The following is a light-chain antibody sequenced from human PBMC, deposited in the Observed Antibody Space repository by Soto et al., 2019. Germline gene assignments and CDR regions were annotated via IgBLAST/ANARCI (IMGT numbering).Light chain of an antibody. CDR2: DVS. J-gene: IGLJ1*01. V-gene: IGLV2-14*03. CDR3: CSYTTSNTRQIV. Sequence: QSALTQPASVSGSPGQSNTISCTGTSSDVGGYNYVSWYQQHPGKAPKFMIYDVSSRPSGVSNRFSGSKSGNTASLTISGLQAEDEADYYCCSYTTSNTRQIVFGTGTKVTVL. CDR1: SSDVGGYNY.